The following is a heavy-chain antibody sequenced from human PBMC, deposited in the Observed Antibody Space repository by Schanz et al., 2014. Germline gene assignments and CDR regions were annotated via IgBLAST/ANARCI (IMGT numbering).Heavy chain of an antibody. CDR1: GLIFSNYV. CDR3: AKAADWPVTRFDP. J-gene: IGHJ5*02. Sequence: EVQLLESGGGLVQPGGSLKLSCAASGLIFSNYVMSWVRQAPGKGLEWVSSISGDHRNTFYADSVKGRFTISRDNSKNTLYLQMSSLRADDTAVYYCAKAADWPVTRFDPWGQGTLVTVSS. V-gene: IGHV3-23*01. D-gene: IGHD3-9*01. CDR2: ISGDHRNT.